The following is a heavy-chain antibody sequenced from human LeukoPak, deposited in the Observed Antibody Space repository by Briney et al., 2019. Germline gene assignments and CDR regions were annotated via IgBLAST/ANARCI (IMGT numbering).Heavy chain of an antibody. Sequence: SGGSLRLSCAASGFTFSGYWMSWVRQAPGKGLEWVAHIKEDGTKKYYVDSVKGRFTISRDNAENSVYLQMNSLRAEDTAVYYCARPTSSGWYSHWGQGTMVTVSS. CDR1: GFTFSGYW. CDR2: IKEDGTKK. D-gene: IGHD6-19*01. V-gene: IGHV3-7*01. J-gene: IGHJ3*01. CDR3: ARPTSSGWYSH.